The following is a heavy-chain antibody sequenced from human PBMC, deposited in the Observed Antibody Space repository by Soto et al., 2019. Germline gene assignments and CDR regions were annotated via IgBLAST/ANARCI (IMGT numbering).Heavy chain of an antibody. J-gene: IGHJ5*02. CDR3: ARHRTHAGVLVPAARRIGKRFDP. CDR1: GGTFSSYA. Sequence: QVQLVQSGAEVKKPGSSVKVSCKASGGTFSSYAISWVRQAPGQGLEWMGGIIPIFGTANYAQQFQGRVTVTVEESPSTAYMELSSLRSEETAVYYCARHRTHAGVLVPAARRIGKRFDPWGQGNQVTHSS. D-gene: IGHD2-2*01. CDR2: IIPIFGTA. V-gene: IGHV1-69*12.